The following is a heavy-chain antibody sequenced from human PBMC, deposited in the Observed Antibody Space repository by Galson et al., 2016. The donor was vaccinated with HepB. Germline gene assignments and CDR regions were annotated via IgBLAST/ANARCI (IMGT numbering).Heavy chain of an antibody. D-gene: IGHD2-21*01. CDR1: GGFFRGYY. Sequence: LSLTCAVYGGFFRGYYWSWIRQPPGKRLAWIGYIPYSGTTNYNPSSKSRVPISIDTSKNQFSLKLTSVTAADTAMYYCARDFLARPYSYKSGTYRYFDLWGRGTLVTVSS. CDR2: IPYSGTT. V-gene: IGHV4-59*01. J-gene: IGHJ2*01. CDR3: ARDFLARPYSYKSGTYRYFDL.